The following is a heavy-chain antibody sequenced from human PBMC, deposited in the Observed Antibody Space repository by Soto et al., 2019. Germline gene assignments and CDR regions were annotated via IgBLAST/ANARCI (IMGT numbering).Heavy chain of an antibody. D-gene: IGHD3-16*01. Sequence: QVQLVQSGAEVKKPGSSVKVSCKASGDTFSSYGISWVRQAPGQGLEWMGRIIPLFGTTKYAQNFQDRVTITAEESTSTTYMELSSLRAEDTAVYYCARRLDDRADEGFDVWGEGTAVTVS. CDR1: GDTFSSYG. J-gene: IGHJ3*01. CDR3: ARRLDDRADEGFDV. CDR2: IIPLFGTT. V-gene: IGHV1-69*18.